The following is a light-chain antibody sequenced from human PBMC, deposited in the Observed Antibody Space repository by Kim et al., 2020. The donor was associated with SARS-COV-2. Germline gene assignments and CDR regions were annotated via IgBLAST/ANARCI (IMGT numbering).Light chain of an antibody. J-gene: IGLJ3*02. CDR3: SSYAGSDNWV. V-gene: IGLV2-8*01. CDR2: EVT. Sequence: QSALTQPPSASGSLGQSVTISCTGTSSNVGRYNYVSWYQQHPGKAPKLIIYEVTKRPSGVPDRFSGSKSGNTASLTVSGLQAEDESDYYCSSYAGSDNWVFGGGNKLHGL. CDR1: SSNVGRYNY.